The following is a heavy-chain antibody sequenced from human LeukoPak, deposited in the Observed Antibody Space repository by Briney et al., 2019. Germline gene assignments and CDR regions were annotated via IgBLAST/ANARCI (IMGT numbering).Heavy chain of an antibody. Sequence: SVKVSCKASGFTFTSSAMQWVRQARGQRLEWIGWIVVGSGNTNYAQKFQERVTITRDMSASTAYMELSSLRSEDTAVYYCAAEGSSSSQNWFDPWGQGTLVTVSS. V-gene: IGHV1-58*02. J-gene: IGHJ5*02. CDR3: AAEGSSSSQNWFDP. D-gene: IGHD6-13*01. CDR2: IVVGSGNT. CDR1: GFTFTSSA.